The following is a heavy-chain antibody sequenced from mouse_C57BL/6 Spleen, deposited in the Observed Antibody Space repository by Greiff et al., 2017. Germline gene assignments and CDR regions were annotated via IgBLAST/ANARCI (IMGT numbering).Heavy chain of an antibody. D-gene: IGHD1-1*01. CDR2: IYPGDGDT. V-gene: IGHV1-80*01. CDR1: GYAFSSYW. CDR3: ARYDYYGSSYFDY. Sequence: QVQLQQSGAELVKPGASVKISCKASGYAFSSYWMNWVKQRPGKGLEWIGQIYPGDGDTNYNGKFKGKATLTAHKSSSTAYMQLSSLTSEDSAVYFCARYDYYGSSYFDYWGQGTTLTVSS. J-gene: IGHJ2*01.